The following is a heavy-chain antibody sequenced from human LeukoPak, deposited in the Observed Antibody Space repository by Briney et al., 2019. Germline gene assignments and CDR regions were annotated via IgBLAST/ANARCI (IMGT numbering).Heavy chain of an antibody. J-gene: IGHJ5*02. V-gene: IGHV3-7*01. CDR2: IKEDGSEK. CDR1: GFTFSSHW. D-gene: IGHD2-15*01. Sequence: GGSLRLSCVVSGFTFSSHWMSWVRQAPGKGLEWVANIKEDGSEKYYVDSVKGRFTISRDNAKKSLYLQMDSLRAEDTAVYYCARQGYCSRGSCYWSGWFDPWGQGTLVTVSS. CDR3: ARQGYCSRGSCYWSGWFDP.